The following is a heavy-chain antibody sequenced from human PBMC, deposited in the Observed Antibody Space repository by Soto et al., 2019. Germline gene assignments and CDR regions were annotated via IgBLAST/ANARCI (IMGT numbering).Heavy chain of an antibody. V-gene: IGHV3-43*02. Sequence: VQMVESGGGVVHPGGSLRLSCAVSEFTFADYAVHWVRQSAGKGLEWVSFINADGSEKYYADSVRGRFTISRDNSKDSFYLQMNSLRLEETAMYYCAKAKFYYDSSPYDYWGQGTLVTVSS. CDR2: INADGSEK. J-gene: IGHJ4*02. D-gene: IGHD3-22*01. CDR1: EFTFADYA. CDR3: AKAKFYYDSSPYDY.